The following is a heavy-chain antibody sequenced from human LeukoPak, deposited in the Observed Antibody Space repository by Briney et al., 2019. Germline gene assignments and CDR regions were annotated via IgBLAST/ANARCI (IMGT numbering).Heavy chain of an antibody. CDR3: AREGLLCGGDCYRDAFDI. CDR1: GGSISSYY. V-gene: IGHV4-59*01. Sequence: TETLSLTCIVSGGSISSYYWSWIRQPPGKGLKWIGYMYYSGITNYNPSLKSRVTISVDTSKNQFSLQLSSVTAADTAVYYCAREGLLCGGDCYRDAFDIWGQGTMVTVSS. J-gene: IGHJ3*02. CDR2: MYYSGIT. D-gene: IGHD2-21*02.